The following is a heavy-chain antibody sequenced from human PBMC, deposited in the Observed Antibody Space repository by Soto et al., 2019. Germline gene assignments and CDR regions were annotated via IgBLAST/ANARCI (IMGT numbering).Heavy chain of an antibody. CDR1: GGTFSSSA. V-gene: IGHV1-69*06. D-gene: IGHD5-18*01. CDR2: ITPTFGTA. J-gene: IGHJ3*02. Sequence: QVQLVQPGAEMREPGSSVKVSCKASGGTFSSSAINWLRQAPGQGPEWMGGITPTFGTANYIEKFRGRVTITADTSTSTAYMEVSSLTSEDTAMYFCARSDTAGHRGFDIWGQGTMVTVSS. CDR3: ARSDTAGHRGFDI.